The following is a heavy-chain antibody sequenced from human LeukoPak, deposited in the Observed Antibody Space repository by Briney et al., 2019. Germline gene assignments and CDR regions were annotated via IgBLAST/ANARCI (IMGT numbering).Heavy chain of an antibody. Sequence: GGSLRLSCAASGFTFSDYYMSWIRQAPGKGLEWVSYISSSGSTIYYADSVKGRFTISRDNAKNSLYLQMNSLRAEDTAVYYCARSWFGELLFFTGGLDYWGQGTLVTVSS. J-gene: IGHJ4*02. D-gene: IGHD3-10*01. V-gene: IGHV3-11*04. CDR2: ISSSGSTI. CDR1: GFTFSDYY. CDR3: ARSWFGELLFFTGGLDY.